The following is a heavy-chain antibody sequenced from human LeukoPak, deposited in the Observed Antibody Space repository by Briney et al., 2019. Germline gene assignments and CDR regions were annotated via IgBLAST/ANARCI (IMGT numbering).Heavy chain of an antibody. J-gene: IGHJ4*02. CDR1: GFTFSSYA. CDR2: ISGSGGST. D-gene: IGHD3-22*01. Sequence: PGGSLRLSCAASGFTFSSYAMSWVRQAPGKGLEWVSGISGSGGSTYYADSVKGRFTISRDNSKNTLYLQMNSLRAEDTAVYYCAKTYYYDSSGTSYCFDYWGQGTLVTVSS. V-gene: IGHV3-23*01. CDR3: AKTYYYDSSGTSYCFDY.